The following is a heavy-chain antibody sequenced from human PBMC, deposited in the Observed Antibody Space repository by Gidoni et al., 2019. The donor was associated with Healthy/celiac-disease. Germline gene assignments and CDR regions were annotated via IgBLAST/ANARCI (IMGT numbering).Heavy chain of an antibody. CDR3: AREGGITGTTHYFDY. V-gene: IGHV3-30-3*01. CDR1: GCTFRSYA. CDR2: ISYDGSNK. Sequence: QVQLVESGGGVVEPGRSRRLSCAAAGCTFRSYATHWARQAPGKGLVWVAVISYDGSNKYYADSVKGRFTISRDNSKNTLYLQMNSLSAEDTAVYYCAREGGITGTTHYFDYWGQGTLVPVSS. D-gene: IGHD1-7*01. J-gene: IGHJ4*02.